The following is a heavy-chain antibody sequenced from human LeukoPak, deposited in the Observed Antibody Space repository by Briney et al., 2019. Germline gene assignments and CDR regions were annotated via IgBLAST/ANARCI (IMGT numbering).Heavy chain of an antibody. V-gene: IGHV1-18*01. CDR3: ARAVSPYDFWSGYYSWYYYYMDV. D-gene: IGHD3-3*01. Sequence: ASVKVSCKASGYTFTSYGISWVRQAPGQGLEWMGWISAYNGNTNYAQKLQGRVTMTTDTSTSTAYMELRSLRSDDTAVYYCARAVSPYDFWSGYYSWYYYYMDVWGKGTTVTVSS. CDR2: ISAYNGNT. CDR1: GYTFTSYG. J-gene: IGHJ6*03.